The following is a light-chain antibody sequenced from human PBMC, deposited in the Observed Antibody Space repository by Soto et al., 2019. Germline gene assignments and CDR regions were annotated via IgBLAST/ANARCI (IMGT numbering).Light chain of an antibody. CDR1: QSISSY. CDR2: AAS. V-gene: IGKV1-39*01. CDR3: QQSYSTLMYT. Sequence: DIQMTQSPSSLSASVGDRVTITCRASQSISSYLNWYQQKPGKAPKLLIYAASSLQSGVPSRFSGSGSGTDFTLTISSLQPEDFAPYYCQQSYSTLMYTFGKGTKLEIK. J-gene: IGKJ2*01.